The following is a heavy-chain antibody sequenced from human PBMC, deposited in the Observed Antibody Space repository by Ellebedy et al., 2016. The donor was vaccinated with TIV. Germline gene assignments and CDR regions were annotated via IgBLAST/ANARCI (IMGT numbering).Heavy chain of an antibody. Sequence: PGGSLRLSCAASGFTFSSYAMSWVRQAPGKGLEWVSVLSGNGDTTSYADSVKGRFTISRDNSKNTMYLQMNSLRAEDTAVYYCSKNPAPGRGYADYWGQGTLVTVSS. CDR2: LSGNGDTT. CDR1: GFTFSSYA. CDR3: SKNPAPGRGYADY. J-gene: IGHJ4*02. D-gene: IGHD3-22*01. V-gene: IGHV3-23*01.